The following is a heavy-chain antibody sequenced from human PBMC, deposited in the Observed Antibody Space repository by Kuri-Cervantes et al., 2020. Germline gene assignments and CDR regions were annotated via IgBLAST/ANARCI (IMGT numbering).Heavy chain of an antibody. V-gene: IGHV4-59*12. CDR2: IYSSGST. CDR1: GDSISGYY. Sequence: GSLRLSCTVSGDSISGYYWNWIRQPPGKGLEWIGYIYSSGSTYYTPSLKSRFTISVDTSKNQFSLKLSSVTAADTAVYYCARELGVSGDYEFDSWGQGTLVTVSS. D-gene: IGHD2-21*02. CDR3: ARELGVSGDYEFDS. J-gene: IGHJ4*02.